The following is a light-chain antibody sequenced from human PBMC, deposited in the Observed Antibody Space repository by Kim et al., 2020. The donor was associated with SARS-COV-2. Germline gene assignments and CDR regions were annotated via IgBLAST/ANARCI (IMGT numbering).Light chain of an antibody. CDR2: DVS. V-gene: IGLV2-23*02. Sequence: GQQSTLACRRHSRAVGSYNLVFCDPPHPGQALKLMIYDVSTGPSGVSNRFSGSKSGNTASLTISWVQAEDEADYYCCTYAGSSTYVFDTGIKVTVL. CDR3: CTYAGSSTYV. CDR1: SRAVGSYNL. J-gene: IGLJ1*01.